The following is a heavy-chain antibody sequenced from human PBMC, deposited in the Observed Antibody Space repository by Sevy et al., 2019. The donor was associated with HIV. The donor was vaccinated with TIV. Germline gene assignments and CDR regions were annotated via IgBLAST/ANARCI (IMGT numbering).Heavy chain of an antibody. V-gene: IGHV3-53*01. CDR3: ARVRVTYYYDSSGYYTSGYGMDV. CDR1: GFTVSSNY. D-gene: IGHD3-22*01. J-gene: IGHJ6*02. CDR2: IYSGDRT. Sequence: GGSLRLSCAASGFTVSSNYMSWVRQAPGKGLEWVSVIYSGDRTDYADSVKGRFTISRDNSKNTLYLQMNSLRAEDTDVYYCARVRVTYYYDSSGYYTSGYGMDVWGQGTTVTVSS.